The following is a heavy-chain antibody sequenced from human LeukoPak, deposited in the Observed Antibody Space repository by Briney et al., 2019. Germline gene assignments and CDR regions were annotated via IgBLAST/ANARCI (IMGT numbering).Heavy chain of an antibody. J-gene: IGHJ5*02. D-gene: IGHD2-2*01. CDR3: ARYAKGWFDP. CDR2: IYYSGST. V-gene: IGHV4-61*08. CDR1: GGSISSGGYY. Sequence: SETLSLTCTVSGGSISSGGYYWSWIRQHPGKGLEWIGYIYYSGSTNYNPSLKSRVTISVDTSKNQFSLKLSSVTAADTAVYYCARYAKGWFDPWGQGTLVTVSS.